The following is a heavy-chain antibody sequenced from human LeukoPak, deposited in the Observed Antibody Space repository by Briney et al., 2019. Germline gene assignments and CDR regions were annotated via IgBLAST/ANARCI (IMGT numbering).Heavy chain of an antibody. CDR2: IIPIFGTA. V-gene: IGHV1-69*13. CDR1: GGTFSSYA. J-gene: IGHJ6*02. D-gene: IGHD6-13*01. CDR3: ARDSLDSSTVAYYYGMDV. Sequence: SVKVSCKASGGTFSSYAISWVRQAPGQGLEWMGGIIPIFGTANYVQKFQGRVTITADESTSTAYMELSSLRSEDTAVYYCARDSLDSSTVAYYYGMDVWGQGTTVTVSS.